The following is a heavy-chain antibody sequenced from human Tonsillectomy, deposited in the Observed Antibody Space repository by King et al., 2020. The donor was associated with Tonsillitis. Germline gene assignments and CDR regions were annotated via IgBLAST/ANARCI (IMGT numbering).Heavy chain of an antibody. CDR3: ARVSYGSVSYDY. Sequence: DVQLVESGGGLVQPGGSLRLSCAASGFTFRSYDMHWVRQATGKGLEWVSAIGTAGDTYYPGSVKGRCTNSRENAKNSLYLQMNSLRAEDTAVYYCARVSYGSVSYDYWGQGTLVTVSS. CDR2: IGTAGDT. V-gene: IGHV3-13*01. J-gene: IGHJ4*02. CDR1: GFTFRSYD. D-gene: IGHD3-10*01.